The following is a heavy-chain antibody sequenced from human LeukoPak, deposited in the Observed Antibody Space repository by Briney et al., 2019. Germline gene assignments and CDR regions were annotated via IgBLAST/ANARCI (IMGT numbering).Heavy chain of an antibody. CDR3: ARGYSSGSRWGY. V-gene: IGHV3-74*01. CDR2: INGDGSST. Sequence: GGSLRLSCAASGFTVSSNYMSWVRQVPGKGLVWVSRINGDGSSTNYADAVKGRFPISRDNTKNTLYLQMNSLRAEDTAVYYCARGYSSGSRWGYWGQGTLVTVSS. J-gene: IGHJ4*02. CDR1: GFTVSSNY. D-gene: IGHD6-19*01.